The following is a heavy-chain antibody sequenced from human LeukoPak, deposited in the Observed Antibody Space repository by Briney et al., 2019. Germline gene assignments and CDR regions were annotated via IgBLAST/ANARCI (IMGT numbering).Heavy chain of an antibody. CDR3: ARLLRAVDTGAYYFDY. Sequence: SVKVSCKASGGIFSSYTFNWVRQAPGQGLEWMGRITPIPGITNYAETFQGRVTLTADTSTSTLYMELSSLGSEDWAVYYCARLLRAVDTGAYYFDYWGQGTLVTVSS. V-gene: IGHV1-69*02. CDR2: ITPIPGIT. D-gene: IGHD2-8*02. CDR1: GGIFSSYT. J-gene: IGHJ4*02.